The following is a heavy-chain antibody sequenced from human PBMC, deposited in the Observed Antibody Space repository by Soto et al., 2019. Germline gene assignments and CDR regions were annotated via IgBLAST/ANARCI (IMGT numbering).Heavy chain of an antibody. Sequence: GGSLRLSCAASGFTFSSYWMSWVRQAPGKGLEWVANIKQDGSEKYYVDSVKGRFTISRDNAKNSLYLQTNSLRAEDTAVYYCARVHSAWNCYFDYWGQGTLVTVSS. CDR3: ARVHSAWNCYFDY. CDR2: IKQDGSEK. D-gene: IGHD1-7*01. V-gene: IGHV3-7*05. CDR1: GFTFSSYW. J-gene: IGHJ4*02.